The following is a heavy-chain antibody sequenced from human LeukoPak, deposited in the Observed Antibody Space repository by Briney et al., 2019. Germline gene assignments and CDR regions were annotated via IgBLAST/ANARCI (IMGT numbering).Heavy chain of an antibody. D-gene: IGHD2-15*01. V-gene: IGHV4-59*01. CDR1: GGSISSYY. CDR3: AREYCSGGSCCIDY. Sequence: SETLSLTCTVSGGSISSYYWSWIRQPPGKGLEWIGYIYYSGSTNYNPSLKSRVTISVDTSKNQFSLKLSSVTAADTAVYYCAREYCSGGSCCIDYWGQGTLVTVSS. J-gene: IGHJ4*02. CDR2: IYYSGST.